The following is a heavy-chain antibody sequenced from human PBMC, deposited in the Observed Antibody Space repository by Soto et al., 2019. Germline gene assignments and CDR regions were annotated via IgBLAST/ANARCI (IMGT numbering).Heavy chain of an antibody. CDR1: GGSISSYY. CDR2: IYYSGST. V-gene: IGHV4-59*01. Sequence: PSETLSLTCTVSGGSISSYYWSWIRQPPGKGLEWIGYIYYSGSTNYNPSLKSRVTISVDTSKNQFSLKLSSVTAADTAVYYFAREYGSGSYYSHYYYYYMDVWGKGTTVTVSS. J-gene: IGHJ6*03. CDR3: AREYGSGSYYSHYYYYYMDV. D-gene: IGHD3-10*01.